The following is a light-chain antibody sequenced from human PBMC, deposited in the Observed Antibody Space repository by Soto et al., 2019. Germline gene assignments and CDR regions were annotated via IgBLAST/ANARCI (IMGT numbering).Light chain of an antibody. CDR3: QQYGSSPWT. Sequence: ETVLTQSPGTLSLSPGERATLSCRASQTIRSNYLAWYRQTPGQAPRILIYGASNRATGIADRFSGSGSGTAFTLIISRLEPEDFALYYCQQYGSSPWTFGQGTKVEIK. J-gene: IGKJ1*01. CDR1: QTIRSNY. V-gene: IGKV3-20*01. CDR2: GAS.